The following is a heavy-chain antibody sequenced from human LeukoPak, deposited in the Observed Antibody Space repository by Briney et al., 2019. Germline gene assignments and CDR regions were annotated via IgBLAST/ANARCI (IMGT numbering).Heavy chain of an antibody. J-gene: IGHJ4*02. Sequence: GASVKVSCKASGGTFSSYAISWVRQAPGQGLEWMGGIIPIFGTANYAQKFQGRVTITADESTSTAYMELSSLGSEDTAVYYCARASYDSSGYYYVLPSLDYWGQGTLVTVSS. D-gene: IGHD3-22*01. CDR2: IIPIFGTA. CDR3: ARASYDSSGYYYVLPSLDY. CDR1: GGTFSSYA. V-gene: IGHV1-69*13.